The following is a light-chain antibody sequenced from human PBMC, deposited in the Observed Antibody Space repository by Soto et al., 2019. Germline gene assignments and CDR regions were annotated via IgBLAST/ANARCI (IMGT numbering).Light chain of an antibody. CDR3: TSYTSSSTYV. J-gene: IGLJ1*01. V-gene: IGLV2-14*01. CDR1: SSDIGGYNY. CDR2: GVT. Sequence: QSALTQPASVSESPGQSITISCAGTSSDIGGYNYVSWYQQHPDKAPKLMIYGVTNRPSGVSDRFSGSKSGNTASLTISGLQAEDAADYYCTSYTSSSTYVFGTGTKVTVL.